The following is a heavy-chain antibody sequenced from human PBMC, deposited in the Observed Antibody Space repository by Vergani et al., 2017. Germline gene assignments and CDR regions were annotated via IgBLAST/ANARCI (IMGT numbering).Heavy chain of an antibody. V-gene: IGHV4-34*01. CDR1: GGSLSGYY. D-gene: IGHD1-26*01. CDR2: INHRGTI. Sequence: QVQLQQWGPGLLKPSETLSLTCAVSGGSLSGYYWSWIRLAPGKGLVWIGEINHRGTINYNPTLKSPFNVSIDTSRDHFSLKLRSVSAADTAVYFCARRAERWETLLRDDFDVWGQGTFVTVSP. CDR3: ARRAERWETLLRDDFDV. J-gene: IGHJ3*01.